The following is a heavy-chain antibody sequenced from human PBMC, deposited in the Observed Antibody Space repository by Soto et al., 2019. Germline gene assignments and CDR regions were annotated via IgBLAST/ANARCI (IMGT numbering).Heavy chain of an antibody. CDR3: ARGAYYEFWSGYPPLDPFDI. J-gene: IGHJ3*02. CDR2: IYTSGST. D-gene: IGHD3-3*01. V-gene: IGHV4-4*07. Sequence: SETLSLTCTVSGGSISSYYWSWIRQPAGKGLEWIGRIYTSGSTNYNPSLKSRVTMSVDTSKNQFSLKLSSVTAADTAVYYCARGAYYEFWSGYPPLDPFDIWGPATMLTVS. CDR1: GGSISSYY.